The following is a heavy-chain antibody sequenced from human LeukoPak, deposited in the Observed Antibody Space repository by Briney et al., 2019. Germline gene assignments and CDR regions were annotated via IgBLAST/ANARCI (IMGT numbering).Heavy chain of an antibody. J-gene: IGHJ6*02. V-gene: IGHV4-34*01. CDR3: ARGRDYGMDV. CDR2: INHSGST. Sequence: SETLSLTCVVYGGSFSGYYWSWIRQPPGKGLEWIGEINHSGSTNYNPSLKSRVTISVDTSKNQFSLKLSSVTAADTAVYYCARGRDYGMDVWGQGTTVTVSS. CDR1: GGSFSGYY.